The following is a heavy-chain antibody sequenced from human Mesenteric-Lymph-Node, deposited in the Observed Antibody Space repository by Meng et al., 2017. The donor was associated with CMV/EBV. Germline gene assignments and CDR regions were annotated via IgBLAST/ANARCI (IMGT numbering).Heavy chain of an antibody. Sequence: QLQLQESGPGLVKPSETLSLTCTVSCGSISSSSYYWGWSRQPPGKGLEWIGSIYYSGSTYYNPSLKSRVTISVDTSKNQFSLKLSSVTAADTAVYYCARPHYYGSGSSPWFDPWGQGTLVTVSS. D-gene: IGHD3-10*01. CDR3: ARPHYYGSGSSPWFDP. J-gene: IGHJ5*02. CDR2: IYYSGST. CDR1: CGSISSSSYY. V-gene: IGHV4-39*01.